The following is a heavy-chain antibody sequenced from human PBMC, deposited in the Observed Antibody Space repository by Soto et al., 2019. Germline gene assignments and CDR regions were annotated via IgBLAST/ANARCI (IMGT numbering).Heavy chain of an antibody. V-gene: IGHV3-21*01. CDR2: ISSSSSYI. CDR3: ARVCSGSQRGMDV. J-gene: IGHJ6*02. CDR1: GFIFSSYS. Sequence: GGSLRLSCAASGFIFSSYSMNWVRQAPGKGLEWVSSISSSSSYIYYADSVKGRFTISRDNAKNSLYLQMNSLRAEDTTVYYCARVCSGSQRGMDVCGQGTKVTVYS. D-gene: IGHD1-26*01.